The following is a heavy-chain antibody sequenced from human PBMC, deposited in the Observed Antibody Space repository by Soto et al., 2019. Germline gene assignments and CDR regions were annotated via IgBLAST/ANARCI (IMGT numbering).Heavy chain of an antibody. CDR1: GFTFSSYS. CDR2: ISSSSSYI. CDR3: ARDLVVVPAASGDGNYYYYYGMDV. J-gene: IGHJ6*02. D-gene: IGHD2-2*01. V-gene: IGHV3-21*01. Sequence: PGGSLRLSCAASGFTFSSYSMNWVRQAPGKGLEWVSSISSSSSYIYYADSVKGRFTISRDNAKNSLYLQMNSLRAEDTAVYYCARDLVVVPAASGDGNYYYYYGMDVWGQGTTVTVSS.